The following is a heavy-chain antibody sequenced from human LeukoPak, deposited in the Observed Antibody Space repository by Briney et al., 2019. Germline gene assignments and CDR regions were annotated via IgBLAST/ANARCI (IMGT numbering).Heavy chain of an antibody. J-gene: IGHJ4*02. V-gene: IGHV3-30*18. CDR1: GFTFDTYW. D-gene: IGHD2-15*01. Sequence: GGSLRLSCGASGFTFDTYWMHWVRQAPGKGLEWVAVISYDGSNKYYADSVKGRFTISRDNSKNMLYLQMNSLRAEDTAVYYCAKVGDCSGGSCYSFDYWGQGTLVTVSS. CDR3: AKVGDCSGGSCYSFDY. CDR2: ISYDGSNK.